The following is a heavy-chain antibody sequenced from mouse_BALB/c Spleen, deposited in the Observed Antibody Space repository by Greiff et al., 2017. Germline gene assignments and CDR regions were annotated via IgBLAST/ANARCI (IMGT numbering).Heavy chain of an antibody. CDR3: ARCDGKYEDWFAY. J-gene: IGHJ3*01. Sequence: EVQLQQSGAELVKPGASVKLSCTASGFNIKDTYMHWVKQRPEQGLEWIGRIDPANGNTKYDPKFQGKATITADTSSNTAYLQLSSLTSEDTAVYYCARCDGKYEDWFAYWGQGTLVTVSA. CDR2: IDPANGNT. CDR1: GFNIKDTY. V-gene: IGHV14-3*02. D-gene: IGHD2-1*01.